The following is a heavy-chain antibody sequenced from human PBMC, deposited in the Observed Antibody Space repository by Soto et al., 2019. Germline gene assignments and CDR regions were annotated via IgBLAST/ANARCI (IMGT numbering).Heavy chain of an antibody. CDR1: GGSISSSSYY. CDR3: ARQDATMGYYAFWSGFPVAH. CDR2: IYYAGDT. D-gene: IGHD3-3*01. J-gene: IGHJ4*02. Sequence: SETLSLTCTVSGGSISSSSYYWGWIRQSPGKGLEWIGSIYYAGDTQYNPSLKSRVTLSVDRSNNQFSLKVTSVTAADTAVYYCARQDATMGYYAFWSGFPVAHWGQGTLVTVSS. V-gene: IGHV4-39*01.